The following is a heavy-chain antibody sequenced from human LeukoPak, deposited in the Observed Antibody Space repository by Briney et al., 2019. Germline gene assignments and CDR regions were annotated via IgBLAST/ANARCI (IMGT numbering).Heavy chain of an antibody. CDR1: GYTFTGYY. J-gene: IGHJ6*04. CDR3: ARDVGGVRGVPYYYGMDV. V-gene: IGHV1-2*04. CDR2: INPNSGGT. D-gene: IGHD3-10*01. Sequence: ASVKVSCKASGYTFTGYYMHWVRQAPGQGLEWMGCINPNSGGTNYAQKFKGWVTMTRDTSISTAYMELSRLRSDETAVYYCARDVGGVRGVPYYYGMDVWGKGTTVTVSS.